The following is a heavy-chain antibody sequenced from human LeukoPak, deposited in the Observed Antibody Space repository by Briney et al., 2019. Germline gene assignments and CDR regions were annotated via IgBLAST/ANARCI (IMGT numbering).Heavy chain of an antibody. CDR2: ISGYNGKT. D-gene: IGHD6-19*01. J-gene: IGHJ5*02. V-gene: IGHV1-18*01. Sequence: ASVTVSCKASGYTFNTYGITWVRQAPGQGLEWMGWISGYNGKTKYAQKLQDRVTMTTDTSTTTAYMELRSLRSDDTAVYYCARVRPIAVAHGSWFDPWGQGTLVTVSS. CDR3: ARVRPIAVAHGSWFDP. CDR1: GYTFNTYG.